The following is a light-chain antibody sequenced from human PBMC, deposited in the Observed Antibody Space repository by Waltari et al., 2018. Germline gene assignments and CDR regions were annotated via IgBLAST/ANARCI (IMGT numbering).Light chain of an antibody. J-gene: IGLJ2*01. CDR1: SIDLCPYNY. CDR3: NSYASNSNGL. V-gene: IGLV2-14*03. Sequence: QSALTQPASVSGSPGKSITISCTGTSIDLCPYNYLSCYQQHPGKAPKLLIYDVSNRPSGVPSRFSGSKSGNTASLTISGLQAADEAHYYCNSYASNSNGLFGGGTKLTIL. CDR2: DVS.